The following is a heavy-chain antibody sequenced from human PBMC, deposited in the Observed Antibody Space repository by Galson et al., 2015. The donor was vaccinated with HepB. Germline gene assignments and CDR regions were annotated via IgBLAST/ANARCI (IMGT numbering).Heavy chain of an antibody. J-gene: IGHJ4*02. V-gene: IGHV4-34*01. CDR3: ARFHGISITGQFDY. Sequence: TLSLTCAAYGGSFSGFYWSWVRQTPKKGLEWIGEIDHSGTAPSSPSPRSRVTISIDTSKNQFSLSLISVTAADTAVYFCARFHGISITGQFDYWGQGILVTVSS. CDR1: GGSFSGFY. D-gene: IGHD3-3*01. CDR2: IDHSGTA.